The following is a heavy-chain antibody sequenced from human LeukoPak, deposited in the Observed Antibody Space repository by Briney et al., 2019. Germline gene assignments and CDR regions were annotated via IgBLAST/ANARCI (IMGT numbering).Heavy chain of an antibody. CDR1: GFTFSSYA. Sequence: GESLRLSCAASGFTFSSYAMHWVRQAPGKGLDWVAVISYDASNKYYTDSVKGRFTISRDNSKNMLYLQMDSLRVEDTAVYHCAREEYGGIYFDYWGQGTLVTVSS. CDR3: AREEYGGIYFDY. CDR2: ISYDASNK. D-gene: IGHD4-23*01. J-gene: IGHJ4*02. V-gene: IGHV3-30-3*01.